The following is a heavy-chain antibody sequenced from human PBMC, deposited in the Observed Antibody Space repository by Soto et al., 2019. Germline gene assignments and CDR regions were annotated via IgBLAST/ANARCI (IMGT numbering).Heavy chain of an antibody. CDR2: INPSGGRT. J-gene: IGHJ6*02. CDR3: ARTPYGSGSYFNYYYYGMDV. CDR1: GYSFLSYF. V-gene: IGHV1-46*01. D-gene: IGHD3-10*01. Sequence: QVQLVQSEAEVTRPGASMKISCKTSGYSFLSYFIHWVRQAPGQGLEWIGVINPSGGRTNYAQKFQGRVTITADESTSTAYMELSSLRSEDTAVYYCARTPYGSGSYFNYYYYGMDVWGQGTTVTVSS.